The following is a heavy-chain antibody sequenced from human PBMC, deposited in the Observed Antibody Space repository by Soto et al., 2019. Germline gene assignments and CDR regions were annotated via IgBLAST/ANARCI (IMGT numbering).Heavy chain of an antibody. CDR3: AKLYSSSWSTH. CDR2: ISCNSGST. D-gene: IGHD6-13*01. Sequence: GGSLRLSCAASGFTFDDYAMHWVRQAPGKGLEWVSAISCNSGSTYYADSVKGRFTISRDNSKNTLYLQMNSLRAEDTAVYYCAKLYSSSWSTHWGQGTLVTVSS. CDR1: GFTFDDYA. J-gene: IGHJ4*02. V-gene: IGHV3-23*01.